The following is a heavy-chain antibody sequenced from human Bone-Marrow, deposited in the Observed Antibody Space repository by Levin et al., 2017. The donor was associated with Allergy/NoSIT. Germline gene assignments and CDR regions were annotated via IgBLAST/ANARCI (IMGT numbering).Heavy chain of an antibody. CDR2: INWNSDLI. CDR1: GLSIDDYV. D-gene: IGHD6-6*01. CDR3: SALASRPY. J-gene: IGHJ4*02. V-gene: IGHV3-9*01. Sequence: SLKISCSVSGLSIDDYVMHWVRQVPGEGLEWVAGINWNSDLIGYADSVQGRFTISRDNAKNSLFLQMSSLRVDDTAIYYCSALASRPYWGQGTLVSVSS.